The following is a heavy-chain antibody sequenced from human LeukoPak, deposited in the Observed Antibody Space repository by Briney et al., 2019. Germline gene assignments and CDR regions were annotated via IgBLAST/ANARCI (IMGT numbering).Heavy chain of an antibody. Sequence: GGSLRLSCAASGFSFSDCSMTWVRQAPGKGLDWVAYIRGSGTTIYYADSVKGRFTISRDNAKNSLYLQMNSLRAEDTAVYYCTRRGYSSGDDYWGQGSLVTVSS. D-gene: IGHD4-23*01. V-gene: IGHV3-48*01. CDR2: IRGSGTTI. J-gene: IGHJ4*02. CDR3: TRRGYSSGDDY. CDR1: GFSFSDCS.